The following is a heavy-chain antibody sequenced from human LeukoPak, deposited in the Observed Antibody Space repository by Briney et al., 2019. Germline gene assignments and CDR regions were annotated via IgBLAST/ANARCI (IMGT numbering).Heavy chain of an antibody. CDR3: ARTGIAVAVFDY. CDR2: IIPIFGTA. Sequence: SVKVSCKASGGTFSSYAISWVRQAPGQGLEWMGGIIPIFGTANYAQKFQGRVTITADESTSTAYMELSSLRSEDTAVYYCARTGIAVAVFDYWGQGTLVTVSS. CDR1: GGTFSSYA. D-gene: IGHD6-19*01. V-gene: IGHV1-69*13. J-gene: IGHJ4*02.